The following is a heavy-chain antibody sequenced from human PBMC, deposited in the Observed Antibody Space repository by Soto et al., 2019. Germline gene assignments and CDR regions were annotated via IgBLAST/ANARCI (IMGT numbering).Heavy chain of an antibody. V-gene: IGHV4-39*01. D-gene: IGHD6-19*01. J-gene: IGHJ6*04. CDR1: GGSISSSSYY. Sequence: PSETLSLTCTVSGGSISSSSYYWGWIRQPPGKGLEWIGSIYYSGSTYYNPSLKSRVTISVDTSKNQFSLKLSSVTAADTAVYYCARQDIAVDGYYYSYYGMDVWGKGTTVT. CDR2: IYYSGST. CDR3: ARQDIAVDGYYYSYYGMDV.